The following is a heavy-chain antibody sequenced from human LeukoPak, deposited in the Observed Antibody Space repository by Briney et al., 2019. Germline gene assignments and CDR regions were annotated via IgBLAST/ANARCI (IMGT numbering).Heavy chain of an antibody. D-gene: IGHD3-9*01. V-gene: IGHV4-39*07. CDR3: ARAVLPYYHFDY. J-gene: IGHJ4*02. CDR1: GGSISSSNYY. CDR2: IYYSGST. Sequence: SETLSLTCTVSGGSISSSNYYWGWIRQSPGKGLEWIGTIYYSGSTYYNSSLESRVTISVDTSKNQFSLRMSSVTAADTAVYYCARAVLPYYHFDYWGQGTLVTVSS.